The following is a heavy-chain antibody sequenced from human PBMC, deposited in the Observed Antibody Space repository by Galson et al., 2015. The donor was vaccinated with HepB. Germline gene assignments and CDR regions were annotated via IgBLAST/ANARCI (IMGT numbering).Heavy chain of an antibody. Sequence: QSGAEVKKPGESLRISCKGSGYSFTSYWISWVRQMPGKGLEWMGRIDPSDSYTNYSPSFQGHVTISADKSISTAYLQWSSLKASDTAMYYCAKTGERYYDILTGHYYYYGMDVWGQGTTVTVSS. J-gene: IGHJ6*02. CDR3: AKTGERYYDILTGHYYYYGMDV. D-gene: IGHD3-9*01. V-gene: IGHV5-10-1*01. CDR2: IDPSDSYT. CDR1: GYSFTSYW.